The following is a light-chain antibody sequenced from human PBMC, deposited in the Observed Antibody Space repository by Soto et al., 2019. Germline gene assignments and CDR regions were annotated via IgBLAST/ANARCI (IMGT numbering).Light chain of an antibody. CDR3: QVWDSNSDKFV. CDR1: NIGRNS. V-gene: IGLV3-21*01. Sequence: SYELTQPPSVSVAPGKAASFTCGGNNIGRNSVHWYQQKPGQAPVLVIYYDSERPSGIPERFSGSNSGNTATLTISRVEAGDEADYYCQVWDSNSDKFVFGGGTQLTVL. J-gene: IGLJ7*01. CDR2: YDS.